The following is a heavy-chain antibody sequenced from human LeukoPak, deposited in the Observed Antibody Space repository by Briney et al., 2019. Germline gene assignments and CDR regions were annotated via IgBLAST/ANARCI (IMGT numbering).Heavy chain of an antibody. V-gene: IGHV4-4*02. CDR2: IYHNGTR. CDR3: ATAPILRGEGGEHYKYGMDV. CDR1: VGSISSVNW. Sequence: SETLSLTCAVSVGSISSVNWWSWVRQSPGKGLEWIGEIYHNGTRNYNPSLKSRVTISADTFKNHFSLKLTSVTAADTAVYYCATAPILRGEGGEHYKYGMDVWGQGTTVIVSS. J-gene: IGHJ6*02. D-gene: IGHD2-2*02.